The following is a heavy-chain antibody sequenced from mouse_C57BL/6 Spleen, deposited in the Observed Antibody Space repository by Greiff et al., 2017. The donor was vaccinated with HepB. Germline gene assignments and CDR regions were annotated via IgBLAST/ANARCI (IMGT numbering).Heavy chain of an antibody. D-gene: IGHD2-5*01. CDR1: GFTFSSYA. V-gene: IGHV5-4*01. Sequence: VQLQQSGGGLVKPGGSLKLSCAASGFTFSSYAMSWVRQTPEKRLEWVATISDGGSYTYYPDNVKGRFTISRDNAKNNLYLQMSHLKSEDTAMYYCARDSSNSHFDYWGQGTTLTVSS. CDR3: ARDSSNSHFDY. J-gene: IGHJ2*01. CDR2: ISDGGSYT.